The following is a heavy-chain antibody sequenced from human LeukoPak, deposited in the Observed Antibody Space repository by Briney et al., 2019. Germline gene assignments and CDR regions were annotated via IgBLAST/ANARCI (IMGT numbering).Heavy chain of an antibody. D-gene: IGHD4-11*01. J-gene: IGHJ4*02. CDR1: GDTFTSYY. V-gene: IGHV1-46*01. CDR2: INPSGGST. CDR3: ARGSRTDDYSDYYASDY. Sequence: EASVKVSCKASGDTFTSYYMHWVRQAPGQGLEWMGIINPSGGSTSYAQKFQGRVTMTRDTSTSTVYMELSSLRSEDTAVYYCARGSRTDDYSDYYASDYWGQGTLVTVSS.